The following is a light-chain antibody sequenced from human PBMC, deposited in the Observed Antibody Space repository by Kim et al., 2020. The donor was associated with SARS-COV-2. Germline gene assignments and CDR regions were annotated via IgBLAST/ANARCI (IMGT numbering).Light chain of an antibody. CDR1: QGISSW. J-gene: IGKJ1*01. Sequence: AFVGDRVTITCRASQGISSWLAWYQQKPGKAPNLLIYAASNLQSGVPSRCSGSGSGTDFTLTISRLQPEDSATYYCQQANSFPWTFGQGTKVDIK. CDR2: AAS. V-gene: IGKV1-12*01. CDR3: QQANSFPWT.